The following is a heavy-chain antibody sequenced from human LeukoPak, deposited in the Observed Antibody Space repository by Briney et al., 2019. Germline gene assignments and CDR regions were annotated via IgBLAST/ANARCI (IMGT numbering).Heavy chain of an antibody. CDR3: ARGYSGYFYY. D-gene: IGHD5-12*01. CDR1: GFTFSSYW. CDR2: IDGDGSST. J-gene: IGHJ4*02. V-gene: IGHV3-74*01. Sequence: PLGSPRASSAASGFTFSSYWMQWVRQAPGKGLVWVSRIDGDGSSTNYADSVKGRFTISRDNAKITLYLQMNRLRAKDTAVYYCARGYSGYFYYWGQGTQVSVSS.